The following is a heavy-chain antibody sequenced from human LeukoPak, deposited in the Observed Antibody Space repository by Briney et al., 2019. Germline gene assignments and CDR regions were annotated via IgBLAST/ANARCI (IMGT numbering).Heavy chain of an antibody. D-gene: IGHD3-3*01. CDR2: INHSGTT. CDR1: GGSFSGYY. V-gene: IGHV4-34*01. J-gene: IGHJ5*02. Sequence: PSQTLSLTCAVDGGSFSGYYWSWIRQPPGKGLEWIGEINHSGTTNYNPSLKSRVTISVDTSKNQFSLKLSSVTAADTAVYYCARGSRITIFGVVKNWFDPWGQGTLVTVSS. CDR3: ARGSRITIFGVVKNWFDP.